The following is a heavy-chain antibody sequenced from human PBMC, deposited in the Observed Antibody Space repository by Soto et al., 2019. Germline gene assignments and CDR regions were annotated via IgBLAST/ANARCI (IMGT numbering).Heavy chain of an antibody. CDR3: ARQIVGARGFRDYYYGMDV. CDR2: IYYSGST. CDR1: GGSISSSSHY. J-gene: IGHJ6*02. Sequence: SETLSLTCTVSGGSISSSSHYWGWIRQPPGKWLEWIGSIYYSGSTYYNPSLKSRVTISVDTSKNQFSLKLSSVTAADTAVYYCARQIVGARGFRDYYYGMDVWGQGTTVTVSS. V-gene: IGHV4-39*01. D-gene: IGHD1-26*01.